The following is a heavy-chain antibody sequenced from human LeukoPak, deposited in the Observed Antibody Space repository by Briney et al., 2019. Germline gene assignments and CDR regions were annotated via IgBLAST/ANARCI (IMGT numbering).Heavy chain of an antibody. J-gene: IGHJ5*02. V-gene: IGHV4-39*01. CDR2: INYSGNT. CDR3: ARQKWITMVRGVINWFDP. CDR1: GGSISSSSYC. Sequence: SETLSLTCTVSGGSISSSSYCWAWIRQPPGKGLEWIGSINYSGNTYYNPSLKSRVTISVDTSKSQFFLKLSSVTAADTAVYYCARQKWITMVRGVINWFDPWGQGILVTVSS. D-gene: IGHD3-10*01.